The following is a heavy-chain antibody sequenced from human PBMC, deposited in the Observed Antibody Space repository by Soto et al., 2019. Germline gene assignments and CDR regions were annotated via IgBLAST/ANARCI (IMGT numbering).Heavy chain of an antibody. Sequence: GGSLRLSCAASGFTFSSYGMHWVRQAPGKGLEWVAVIWYDGSNKYYADSVKGRFTISRDNSKNTLYLQMNSLRAEDTAVYYCARTLHITGTQLFDYWGQGTLVTVSS. J-gene: IGHJ4*02. V-gene: IGHV3-33*01. CDR3: ARTLHITGTQLFDY. CDR2: IWYDGSNK. CDR1: GFTFSSYG. D-gene: IGHD1-20*01.